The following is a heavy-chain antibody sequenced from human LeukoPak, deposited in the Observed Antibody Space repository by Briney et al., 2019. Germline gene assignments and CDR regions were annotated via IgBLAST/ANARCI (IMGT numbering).Heavy chain of an antibody. CDR2: INPSGGST. D-gene: IGHD2-2*01. Sequence: ASVKVSCKASGYTFTGYYMHWVRQAPGPGLEWMGIINPSGGSTSYAQKFQGRVTMTRDMSTSTVYMELSSLRSEDTAVYYCARPRGGIVVVPASAAGDAFDIWGQGTMVTVSS. J-gene: IGHJ3*02. CDR3: ARPRGGIVVVPASAAGDAFDI. CDR1: GYTFTGYY. V-gene: IGHV1-46*01.